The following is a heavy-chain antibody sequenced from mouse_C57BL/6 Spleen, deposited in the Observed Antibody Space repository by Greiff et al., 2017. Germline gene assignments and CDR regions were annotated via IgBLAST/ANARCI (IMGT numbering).Heavy chain of an antibody. CDR2: IDPETGGT. CDR3: TRLDGDFDY. Sequence: VQLQQSGAELVRPGASVTLSCKASGYTFTDYEMHWVKQTPVHGLEWIGAIDPETGGTAYNQKFKGKAILTADKSSSTSYMELRSLTSEDSAVYCCTRLDGDFDYWGQGTTLTVSS. CDR1: GYTFTDYE. V-gene: IGHV1-15*01. J-gene: IGHJ2*01. D-gene: IGHD2-3*01.